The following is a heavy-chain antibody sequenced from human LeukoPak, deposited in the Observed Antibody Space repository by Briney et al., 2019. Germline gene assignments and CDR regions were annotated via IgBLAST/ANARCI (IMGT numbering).Heavy chain of an antibody. CDR2: MNPNSGNT. J-gene: IGHJ4*02. CDR3: ARGQGQQPDLPDY. CDR1: GYTFTGYD. V-gene: IGHV1-8*01. D-gene: IGHD6-13*01. Sequence: GASVKVSCKASGYTFTGYDINWVRQATGQGLEWMGWMNPNSGNTGYAQKFQGRVTMTRNTSISTAYMELSSLRSEDMAVYYCARGQGQQPDLPDYWGQGTLVTVSS.